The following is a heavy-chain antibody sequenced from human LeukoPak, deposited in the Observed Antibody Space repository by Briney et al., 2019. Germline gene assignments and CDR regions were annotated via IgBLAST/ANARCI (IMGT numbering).Heavy chain of an antibody. V-gene: IGHV4-31*03. Sequence: SQTLSLTCTVSGGSISRDGYYWSWIRQRPGKGLEWLGYMYYSGNAYYNPSLKSRATISVDTSKSQLSLKLSSVTAADTAVYYCARGGPRGYCSGGNCYVDNWGQGTLVTVSS. CDR1: GGSISRDGYY. D-gene: IGHD2-15*01. CDR2: MYYSGNA. J-gene: IGHJ4*02. CDR3: ARGGPRGYCSGGNCYVDN.